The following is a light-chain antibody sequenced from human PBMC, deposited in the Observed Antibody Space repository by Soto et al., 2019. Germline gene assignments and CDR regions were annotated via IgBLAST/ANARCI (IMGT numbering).Light chain of an antibody. CDR3: SSYTSSSTPV. CDR1: SSDVGAYNY. Sequence: QSALTQPASVSGSPGQSITISCTGTSSDVGAYNYVSWYQHHPGKAPKLMIFEVSNRPSGVSNRFSGSKSGNTASLTISGLQAEDEGDYYCSSYTSSSTPVFGRGTKLTVL. V-gene: IGLV2-14*01. CDR2: EVS. J-gene: IGLJ2*01.